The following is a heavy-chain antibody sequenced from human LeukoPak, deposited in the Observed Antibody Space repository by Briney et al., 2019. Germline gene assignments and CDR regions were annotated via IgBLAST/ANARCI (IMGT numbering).Heavy chain of an antibody. D-gene: IGHD3-10*01. V-gene: IGHV1-69*04. Sequence: SVKVSCKASGGTFSSYTISWVRQAPGQGLEWMGRIIPILGIANYAQKFQGRVTTTADKSTSTAYMELSSLRSEDTAVYYCARDSGREPDNYWGQGTLVTVSS. CDR1: GGTFSSYT. J-gene: IGHJ4*02. CDR3: ARDSGREPDNY. CDR2: IIPILGIA.